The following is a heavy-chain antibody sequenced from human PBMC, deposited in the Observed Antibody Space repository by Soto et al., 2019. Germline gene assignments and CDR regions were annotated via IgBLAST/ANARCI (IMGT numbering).Heavy chain of an antibody. CDR3: AGGIWCGAVHSPVDP. J-gene: IGHJ5*02. CDR1: GYTFTSYA. D-gene: IGHD3-10*01. Sequence: QVQLVQSGAEVKKPGASVKVSCMTSGYTFTSYAIHWVRQAPGQRLEWLGCINVGNTKTKYSQKFQGRVTITSDRTASKADMYLRSLRSEDTAVYYWAGGIWCGAVHSPVDPWGQGTLVTVSS. CDR2: INVGNTKT. V-gene: IGHV1-3*01.